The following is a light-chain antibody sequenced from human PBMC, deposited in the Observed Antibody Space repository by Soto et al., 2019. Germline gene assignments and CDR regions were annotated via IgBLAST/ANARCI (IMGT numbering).Light chain of an antibody. CDR2: KAS. CDR1: QYINIW. Sequence: DIQMSQSPSTLSASVGHRVTITCRSSQYINIWLAWYQQKPGEAPKLLIYKASNLERGVPSRFIGSGSGTEFTLAISSRQPDDFATYYCQQYSNDSTTFGQGIMLDI. J-gene: IGKJ2*01. CDR3: QQYSNDSTT. V-gene: IGKV1-5*03.